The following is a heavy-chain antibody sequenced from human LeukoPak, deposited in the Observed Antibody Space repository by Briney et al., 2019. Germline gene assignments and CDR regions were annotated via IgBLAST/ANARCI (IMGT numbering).Heavy chain of an antibody. CDR1: GGSISSSNW. CDR3: ARDNYDNSGYYFDY. J-gene: IGHJ4*02. CDR2: IYHSGRT. V-gene: IGHV4-4*02. D-gene: IGHD3-22*01. Sequence: SETLSLTCAVSGGSISSSNWWSWVRQPPGKGLEWIGEIYHSGRTNYTPSLKSRVTIPVDKSKNQLSLKLSSVTAADTAVYYCARDNYDNSGYYFDYWGRGTLVTVSS.